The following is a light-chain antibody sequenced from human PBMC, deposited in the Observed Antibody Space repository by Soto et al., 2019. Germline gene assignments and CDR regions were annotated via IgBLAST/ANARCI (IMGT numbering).Light chain of an antibody. CDR1: QSVSSSY. CDR2: GAS. Sequence: EIVLTQSPGTLSLSPGERATLSCRASQSVSSSYLAWYQQKPGQAPRVLIYGASKRATGIPDRFSGSGSGTDFTLSISRLEPEDFAVYYCQHYGGSFIFGPGTKVDIK. V-gene: IGKV3-20*01. CDR3: QHYGGSFI. J-gene: IGKJ3*01.